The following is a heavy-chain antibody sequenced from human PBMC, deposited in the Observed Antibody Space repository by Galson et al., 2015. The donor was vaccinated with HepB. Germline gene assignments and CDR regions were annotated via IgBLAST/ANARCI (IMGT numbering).Heavy chain of an antibody. V-gene: IGHV3-11*01. J-gene: IGHJ5*02. CDR2: IRSSGSTTI. D-gene: IGHD2/OR15-2a*01. Sequence: SLRLSCAASGFTLSDYYMTWIRQAPGKGLEWVSYIRSSGSTTIYYADSVKGRFTISRDNAKNSLYLQMNSLRAEDSAVSYCARATLGWFDPWGQGTLVTVSS. CDR1: GFTLSDYY. CDR3: ARATLGWFDP.